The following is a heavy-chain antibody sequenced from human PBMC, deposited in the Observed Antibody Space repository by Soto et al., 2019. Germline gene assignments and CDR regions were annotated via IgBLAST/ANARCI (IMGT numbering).Heavy chain of an antibody. V-gene: IGHV1-69*13. J-gene: IGHJ6*02. Sequence: GASVKVSCKASGGTFSSYAISWVRQAPGQGLEWMGGIIPIFGTANYAQKFQGRVTITADESTSTAYMELSSLRSEDTAVYYCARVIRVVTAIGRPEDSDYYYGMDVWGQGTTVTVSS. CDR1: GGTFSSYA. CDR2: IIPIFGTA. CDR3: ARVIRVVTAIGRPEDSDYYYGMDV. D-gene: IGHD2-21*02.